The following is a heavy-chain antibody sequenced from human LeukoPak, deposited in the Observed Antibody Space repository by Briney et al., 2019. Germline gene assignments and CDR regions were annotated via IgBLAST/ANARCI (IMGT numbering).Heavy chain of an antibody. Sequence: SETLSLTCTVSGGSISSGDYYWSWIRQPPGKGLEWVGCIYYSGSTSYNPSLKSRVTISVDTSKNQFSLKLSSVTAADTAVYYCARGYCSGGSCYGGVWFDPWGQGTLVTVSS. CDR3: ARGYCSGGSCYGGVWFDP. J-gene: IGHJ5*02. V-gene: IGHV4-30-4*01. CDR1: GGSISSGDYY. D-gene: IGHD2-15*01. CDR2: IYYSGST.